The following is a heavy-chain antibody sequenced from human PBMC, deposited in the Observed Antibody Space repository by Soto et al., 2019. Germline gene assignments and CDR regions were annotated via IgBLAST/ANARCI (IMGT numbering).Heavy chain of an antibody. D-gene: IGHD3-16*01. CDR3: ARGPGLGPRPRKFDY. CDR1: GYTFTSYA. V-gene: IGHV1-3*01. Sequence: QVQLVQSGAEVKKPGASVKVSCKASGYTFTSYAMHWVRQAPGQRLEWMGWINAGNGNTKYSQKFQGRVTITRDTSASTAYMELSSLRSEDTAVYYCARGPGLGPRPRKFDYWGQGTLVTVSS. CDR2: INAGNGNT. J-gene: IGHJ4*02.